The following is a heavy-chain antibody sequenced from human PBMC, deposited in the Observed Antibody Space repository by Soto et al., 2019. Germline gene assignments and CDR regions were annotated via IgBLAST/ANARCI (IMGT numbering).Heavy chain of an antibody. CDR3: ARASPVVTDV. J-gene: IGHJ6*02. CDR2: IYYNVNT. Sequence: SETLSLTCTVSGGSISSYYWSWIRQPPGKGLEWIGYIYYNVNTNYNPSLKSRVTISVDTSKNQFSLKLSSVTAADTAVYYCARASPVVTDVCGQGTTVTVSS. CDR1: GGSISSYY. D-gene: IGHD5-18*01. V-gene: IGHV4-59*08.